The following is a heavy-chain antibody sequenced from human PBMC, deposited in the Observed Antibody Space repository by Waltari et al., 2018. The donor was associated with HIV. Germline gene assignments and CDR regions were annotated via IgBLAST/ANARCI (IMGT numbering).Heavy chain of an antibody. Sequence: QVQLQQWGAGLLKPSETLSLTCAVYGGSLSGYYWSWIRQPPGKGLEWIGEINHSGSINCTPSLKSRVTSSVDTSKNQVSLKLSSVTAADTAVYYCARDTAMVFFHSSWFDPWGQGTLVTVSS. CDR1: GGSLSGYY. D-gene: IGHD5-18*01. CDR3: ARDTAMVFFHSSWFDP. J-gene: IGHJ5*02. V-gene: IGHV4-34*01. CDR2: INHSGSI.